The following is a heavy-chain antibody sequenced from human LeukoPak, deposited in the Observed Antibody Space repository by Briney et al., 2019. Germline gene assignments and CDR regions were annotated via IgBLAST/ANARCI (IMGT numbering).Heavy chain of an antibody. CDR1: GGPISGYF. V-gene: IGHV4-59*01. CDR2: IHDNGRT. J-gene: IGHJ4*02. D-gene: IGHD5-12*01. CDR3: ARVGGYSGFY. Sequence: SETLSLTCTVSGGPISGYFWSWIRQPPGKGLEWIGYIHDNGRTTYNPSLRSRVTISIDTSKSQFSLKLNSLTTTDTAVYYCARVGGYSGFYWGQGTLVTVSS.